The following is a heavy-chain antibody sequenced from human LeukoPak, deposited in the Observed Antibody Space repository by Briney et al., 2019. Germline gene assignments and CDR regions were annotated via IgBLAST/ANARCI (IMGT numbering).Heavy chain of an antibody. D-gene: IGHD1-26*01. CDR3: ARDKIVGPTTLDY. J-gene: IGHJ4*02. V-gene: IGHV3-30*04. CDR2: VSFQPNVQ. Sequence: GGSLRLSCVGSGFTFSTYVIHWVRQAPGKGLEWVAVVSFQPNVQYYADSAKGRFTISRDNAKNSLYLQMNSLRADDTAIYYCARDKIVGPTTLDYWGQGTLVTVSS. CDR1: GFTFSTYV.